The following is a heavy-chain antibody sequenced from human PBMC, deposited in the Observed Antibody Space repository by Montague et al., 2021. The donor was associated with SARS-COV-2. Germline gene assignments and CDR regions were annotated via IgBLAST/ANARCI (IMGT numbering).Heavy chain of an antibody. CDR2: IYYSGST. Sequence: SETLSLTCTVSGGSISSCYWSWIRQPPGKGLEWIGYIYYSGSTNYNPSLKSRVTISVDTSKNQFSLKLSSVTAADTAVYYCARHRIGSFPRYGMDVWGQGTTVTVSS. V-gene: IGHV4-59*08. D-gene: IGHD2-15*01. CDR3: ARHRIGSFPRYGMDV. CDR1: GGSISSCY. J-gene: IGHJ6*02.